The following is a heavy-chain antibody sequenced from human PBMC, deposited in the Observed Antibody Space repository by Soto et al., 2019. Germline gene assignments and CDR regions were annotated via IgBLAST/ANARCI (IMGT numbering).Heavy chain of an antibody. D-gene: IGHD6-13*01. CDR2: IYYSGST. CDR1: GGSISSYY. J-gene: IGHJ4*02. Sequence: SETLSLTCTVSGGSISSYYWSWIRQPPGKGLEWIGYIYYSGSTNYNPSLKSRVTISVDTSKNQFSLKLSSVTAADTAVYYCARTRIAAAGLNFDYWGQGTLVTVSS. CDR3: ARTRIAAAGLNFDY. V-gene: IGHV4-59*01.